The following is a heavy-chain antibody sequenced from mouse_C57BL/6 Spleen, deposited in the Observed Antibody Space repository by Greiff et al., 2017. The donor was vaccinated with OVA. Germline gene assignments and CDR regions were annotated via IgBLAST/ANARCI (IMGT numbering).Heavy chain of an antibody. CDR2: IDPNSGGT. V-gene: IGHV1-72*01. Sequence: QVQLQQPGAELVKPGASVTLSCKASGYTFTSYWMHWVKQRPGRGLEWIGRIDPNSGGTKYNEKFKSKATLTVDKPSSTAYMQLSSLTSEDAAVYYCAREGYDDDGNAMDYWGQGTSVTVSS. J-gene: IGHJ4*01. CDR1: GYTFTSYW. CDR3: AREGYDDDGNAMDY. D-gene: IGHD2-4*01.